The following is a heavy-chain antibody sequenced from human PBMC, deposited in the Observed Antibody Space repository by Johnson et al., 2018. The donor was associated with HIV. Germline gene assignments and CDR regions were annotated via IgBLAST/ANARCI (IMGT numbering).Heavy chain of an antibody. Sequence: VQLVESGGGLVKPGGSLRLSCAASGFMFSDYYMRWIRQAPGTGLEWVSYICSSSSTIYYADSVKGRFTISRYNAKNSLYLYMSSLIAENTDVYYRARTPSLPGAFDIWGQGTMVTVSS. CDR3: ARTPSLPGAFDI. V-gene: IGHV3-11*04. J-gene: IGHJ3*02. CDR2: ICSSSSTI. CDR1: GFMFSDYY.